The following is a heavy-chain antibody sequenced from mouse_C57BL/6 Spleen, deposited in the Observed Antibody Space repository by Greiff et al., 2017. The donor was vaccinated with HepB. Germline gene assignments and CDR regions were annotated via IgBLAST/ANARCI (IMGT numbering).Heavy chain of an antibody. D-gene: IGHD1-1*01. CDR3: ARYYGSSYTWFAY. J-gene: IGHJ3*01. CDR2: ISYDGSN. Sequence: VQLKQSGPGLVKPSQSLSLTCSVTGYSITSGYYWNWIRQFPGNKLEWMGYISYDGSNNYNPSLKNRISITRDTSKNQFFLKLNSVTTEDTATYYCARYYGSSYTWFAYWGQGTLVTVSA. CDR1: GYSITSGYY. V-gene: IGHV3-6*01.